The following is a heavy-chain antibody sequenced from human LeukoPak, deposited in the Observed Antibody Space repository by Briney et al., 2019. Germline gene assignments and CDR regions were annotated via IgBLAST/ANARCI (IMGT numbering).Heavy chain of an antibody. V-gene: IGHV4-39*07. J-gene: IGHJ6*02. CDR1: GGSISSSSYY. CDR3: ARDLDGMDV. Sequence: PSETLSLTCTVSGGSISSSSYYWGWIRQPPGKGLEWIGTIHYSGRTYYNPSLESRVTISVDTSKNQFSLKLTSVTAADTAVYYCARDLDGMDVWGQGTTVTVSS. CDR2: IHYSGRT.